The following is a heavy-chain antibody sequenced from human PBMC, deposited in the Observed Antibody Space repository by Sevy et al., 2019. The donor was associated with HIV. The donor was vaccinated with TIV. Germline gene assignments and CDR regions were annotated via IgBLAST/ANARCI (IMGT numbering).Heavy chain of an antibody. CDR3: AKGGQRSTLPHYDFWSGYNY. J-gene: IGHJ4*02. D-gene: IGHD3-3*01. Sequence: GGSLRLSCAASGFIFSSYGMHWVRQAPGKGLEWVAVISYDGSNKYYADSVKGRFTISRDNSKNTLYLQMNSLRAEDTAVYYCAKGGQRSTLPHYDFWSGYNYWGQGTLVTVSS. V-gene: IGHV3-30*18. CDR2: ISYDGSNK. CDR1: GFIFSSYG.